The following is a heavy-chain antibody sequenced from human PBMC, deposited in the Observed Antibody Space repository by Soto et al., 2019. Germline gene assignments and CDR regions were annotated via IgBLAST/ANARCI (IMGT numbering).Heavy chain of an antibody. CDR2: SNSDGTST. CDR3: ARGPPGNSNNGYVGDY. V-gene: IGHV3-74*01. Sequence: EVQLVESGGGLVQPGGSLRLSCAASGFTLSNYWMHWVRQGPGKGLVWVSRSNSDGTSTSYADSVTGRFTISRDNAKNTLYLQMNSPRAEDTAVYYCARGPPGNSNNGYVGDYWGQGTLVTVSS. J-gene: IGHJ4*02. D-gene: IGHD4-4*01. CDR1: GFTLSNYW.